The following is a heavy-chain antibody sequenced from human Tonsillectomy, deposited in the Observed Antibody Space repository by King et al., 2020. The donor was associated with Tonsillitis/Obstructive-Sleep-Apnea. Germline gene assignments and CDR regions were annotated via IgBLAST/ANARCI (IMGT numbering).Heavy chain of an antibody. J-gene: IGHJ3*02. Sequence: QLVQSGAEVKKPGASVKVSCKASGYTFTGHYMHWVRQAPGQGLEWMGWINPNSGGTNYEQKFQGRVTMTRDTSISTAYMELSRLRSDDTAVYYCASLNTADAFDIWGQGTMVTVSS. CDR2: INPNSGGT. D-gene: IGHD2-21*02. CDR1: GYTFTGHY. CDR3: ASLNTADAFDI. V-gene: IGHV1-2*02.